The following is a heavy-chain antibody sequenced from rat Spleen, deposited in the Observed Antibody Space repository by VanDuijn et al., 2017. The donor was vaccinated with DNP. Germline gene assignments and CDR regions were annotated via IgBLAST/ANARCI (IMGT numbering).Heavy chain of an antibody. CDR3: AARYSSSWFAY. Sequence: EVQLVESGGGLVQPGRSLKLSCAASGFTFSDYYMAWVRQAPKKGLEWVATISYDGGGTFYRDSVKGRFTISRDNTKTTLYLQLDSLRSEDTATYYCAARYSSSWFAYWGQGTLVTVSS. CDR2: ISYDGGGT. CDR1: GFTFSDYY. D-gene: IGHD1-2*01. J-gene: IGHJ3*01. V-gene: IGHV5-7*01.